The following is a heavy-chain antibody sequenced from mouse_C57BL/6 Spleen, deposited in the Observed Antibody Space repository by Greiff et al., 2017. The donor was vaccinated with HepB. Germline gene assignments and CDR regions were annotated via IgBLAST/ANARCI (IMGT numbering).Heavy chain of an antibody. CDR2: ISDGGSYT. Sequence: DVHLVESGGGLVKPGGSLKLSCAASGFTFSSYAMSWVRQTPEKRLEWVATISDGGSYTYYPDNVKGRFTISRDNAKNNLYLQMSQLKSEDTAMYYCARDRNSNPFAYWGQGTLVTVSA. D-gene: IGHD2-5*01. V-gene: IGHV5-4*01. J-gene: IGHJ3*01. CDR1: GFTFSSYA. CDR3: ARDRNSNPFAY.